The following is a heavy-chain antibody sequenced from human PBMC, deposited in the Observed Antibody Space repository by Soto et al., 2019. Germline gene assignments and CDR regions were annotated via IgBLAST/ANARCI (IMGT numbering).Heavy chain of an antibody. J-gene: IGHJ5*02. V-gene: IGHV1-18*04. D-gene: IGHD3-10*01. CDR2: ISAYNGNT. CDR1: GYTFTSYG. Sequence: GSSVKVSCKASGYTFTSYGISWVRQAPGQGLEWMGWISAYNGNTNYAQKLQGRVTMTTDTSTSTAYMELRSLRSDDTAVYYCARVYPRQGFGESDPWGQGTVVTVYS. CDR3: ARVYPRQGFGESDP.